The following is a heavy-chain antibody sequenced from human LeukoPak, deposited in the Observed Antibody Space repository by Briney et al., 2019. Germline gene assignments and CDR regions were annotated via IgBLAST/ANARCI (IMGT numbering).Heavy chain of an antibody. CDR1: GFTFNRYT. J-gene: IGHJ4*02. CDR2: ISGSGGRT. Sequence: NPGGSLRLSCTASGFTFNRYTMSWVRQAPGKGLEWVSGISGSGGRTYYADSVEGRFTISRGNSKNTLYLQMNSLRAEDTAVYYCAKDGFDYWGQGTLVTVSS. CDR3: AKDGFDY. V-gene: IGHV3-23*01.